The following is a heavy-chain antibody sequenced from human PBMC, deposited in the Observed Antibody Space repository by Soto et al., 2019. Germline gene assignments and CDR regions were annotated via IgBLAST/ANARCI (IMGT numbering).Heavy chain of an antibody. Sequence: QVQLVESGGGVVQPGRSLRLSCAASGFTFSSYGMHWVRQAPGKGLEWVAVISYDGSNKYYADSVKGRFTISRDNSKNTRYLQMNSLRAEDTAVYYCAKDRGAAEDYYYYGMDVWGQGTTVTVSS. CDR1: GFTFSSYG. V-gene: IGHV3-30*18. D-gene: IGHD3-10*01. CDR2: ISYDGSNK. CDR3: AKDRGAAEDYYYYGMDV. J-gene: IGHJ6*02.